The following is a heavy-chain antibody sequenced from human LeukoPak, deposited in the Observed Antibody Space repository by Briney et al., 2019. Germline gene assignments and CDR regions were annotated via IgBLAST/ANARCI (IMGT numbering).Heavy chain of an antibody. CDR2: INPSGGST. D-gene: IGHD3-10*01. CDR1: GYTFTSYY. Sequence: ASVRVSCKASGYTFTSYYKHWVRQAPGQGLEWMGIINPSGGSTSYAQKFQGRVTMTRDMSTSTVYMELSSLRSEDTAVYYCARDYYCGSGSYSAYYYMDVWGKGTTVTVSS. CDR3: ARDYYCGSGSYSAYYYMDV. V-gene: IGHV1-46*01. J-gene: IGHJ6*03.